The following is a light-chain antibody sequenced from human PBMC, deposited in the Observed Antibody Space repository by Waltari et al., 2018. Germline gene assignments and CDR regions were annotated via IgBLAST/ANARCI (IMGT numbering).Light chain of an antibody. Sequence: QSVLTQPPSVSEAPRQWVTISCSGSNSNIGNNAVNWYQKLPGNAPKLLIYYENLLSPGGSDRFAGSKSDTSASLAISGLQAEDEADYYCEAWDDTLNGVVFGGGTKLTVL. CDR1: NSNIGNNA. CDR2: YEN. J-gene: IGLJ3*02. V-gene: IGLV1-36*01. CDR3: EAWDDTLNGVV.